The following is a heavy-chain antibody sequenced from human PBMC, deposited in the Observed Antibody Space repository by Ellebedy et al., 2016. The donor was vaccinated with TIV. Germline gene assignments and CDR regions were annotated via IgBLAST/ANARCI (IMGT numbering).Heavy chain of an antibody. CDR2: ISAYNGNT. CDR3: ARNTPMAEYFDY. J-gene: IGHJ4*02. D-gene: IGHD5-18*01. CDR1: GYTLTSYG. Sequence: AASVKVSCKASGYTLTSYGISWVRQAPGQGLEWMGWISAYNGNTNYAQKLQGRVTMTTDTSTSTAYMELRSLRSDDTAVYYCARNTPMAEYFDYWGQGTLVTVSS. V-gene: IGHV1-18*01.